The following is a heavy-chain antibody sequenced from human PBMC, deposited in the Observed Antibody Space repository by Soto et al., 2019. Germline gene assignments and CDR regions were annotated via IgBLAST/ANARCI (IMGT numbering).Heavy chain of an antibody. CDR3: TRRYGLSAFDI. CDR1: GGSISSYY. Sequence: QVQLQESGPGLVKPSETLSLTCTVSGGSISSYYWSWIRQPPGKGLEWIGDIYYSGSTTYKPSLKSRVTKPVYTSKNQCSLKLCSVTAGDTAVYFCTRRYGLSAFDIWGQGTMVTVS. J-gene: IGHJ3*02. V-gene: IGHV4-59*08. D-gene: IGHD3-10*01. CDR2: IYYSGST.